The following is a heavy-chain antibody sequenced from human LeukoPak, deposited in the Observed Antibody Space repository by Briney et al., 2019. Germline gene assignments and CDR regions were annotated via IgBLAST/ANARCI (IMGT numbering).Heavy chain of an antibody. CDR3: ARRGSMVRSYYYYYYMDV. Sequence: PSETLSLTCAVYGGSFSGYYWGWIGPPPGKGREWIGEINNSGSTNYNPSLKSRVTISVDTSKNQFSLKLSSVNAADTAVYYCARRGSMVRSYYYYYYMDVWGKGTTVTISS. CDR1: GGSFSGYY. J-gene: IGHJ6*03. CDR2: INNSGST. D-gene: IGHD3-10*01. V-gene: IGHV4-34*01.